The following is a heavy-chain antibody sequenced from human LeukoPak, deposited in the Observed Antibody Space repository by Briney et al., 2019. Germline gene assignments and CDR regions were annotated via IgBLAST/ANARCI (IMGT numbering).Heavy chain of an antibody. D-gene: IGHD3-10*01. CDR3: ARGAMVRGPSYFDY. V-gene: IGHV4-39*07. J-gene: IGHJ4*02. CDR1: GGSISSSSYY. Sequence: KPSETLSLTCTVSGGSISSSSYYWGWIRQPPGKGLEWIGSIYYSGSTYYNPSLKSRVTISVDTSKNQFSLKLSSVTAADTAVYYCARGAMVRGPSYFDYWGQGTLVTVSS. CDR2: IYYSGST.